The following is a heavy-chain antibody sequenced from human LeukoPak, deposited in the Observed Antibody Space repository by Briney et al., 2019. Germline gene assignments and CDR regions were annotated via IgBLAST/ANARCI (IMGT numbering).Heavy chain of an antibody. Sequence: GXXLQISCKGSGYSFTSYWIGWVRQVPGKGLEWLVIIYPVDSATSSSPSFQGQLTISADKSISTAYLQWSSLKASDTAMYYCARCSRDGYNYGYWGQGTLVTVSS. CDR1: GYSFTSYW. V-gene: IGHV5-51*01. J-gene: IGHJ4*02. CDR2: IYPVDSAT. D-gene: IGHD5-24*01. CDR3: ARCSRDGYNYGY.